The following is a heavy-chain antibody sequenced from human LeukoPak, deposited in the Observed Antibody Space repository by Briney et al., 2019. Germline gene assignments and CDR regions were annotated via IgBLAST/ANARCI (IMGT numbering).Heavy chain of an antibody. CDR3: VSGFLQWLY. CDR2: TNPDGSIK. CDR1: GFIFCVYC. V-gene: IGHV3-7*01. J-gene: IGHJ4*02. Sequence: GGSLRLSCAGSGFIFCVYCMSWVRQAPGRGLEWVANTNPDGSIKYYVDPVNGRFTISRDNAKNSLYLQMKSLRAEDTAVYYCVSGFLQWLYWGQGTLVTVSS. D-gene: IGHD3-3*01.